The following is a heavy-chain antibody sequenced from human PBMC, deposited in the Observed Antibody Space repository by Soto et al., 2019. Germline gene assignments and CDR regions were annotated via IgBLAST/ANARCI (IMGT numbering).Heavy chain of an antibody. J-gene: IGHJ5*01. D-gene: IGHD3-22*01. CDR3: AREPYDITGNRIDS. V-gene: IGHV4-30-4*01. Sequence: SETLCVTCTVSGGSISGDYYWNWIRQAPGKGLEWIGYVYQTGSTYHNTSLKSRGSISVDTSNNQFSLKLSSVTAADTAVYFCAREPYDITGNRIDSWGLGT. CDR1: GGSISGDYY. CDR2: VYQTGST.